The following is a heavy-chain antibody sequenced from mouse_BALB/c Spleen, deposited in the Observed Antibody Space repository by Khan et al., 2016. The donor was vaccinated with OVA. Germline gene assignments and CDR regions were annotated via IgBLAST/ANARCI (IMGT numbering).Heavy chain of an antibody. CDR2: ISYSGNT. CDR1: GYSITSDYG. V-gene: IGHV3-2*02. D-gene: IGHD1-2*01. J-gene: IGHJ2*01. CDR3: ARTARLKY. Sequence: EVQLQESGPGLVKPSQSLSLTCTVTGYSITSDYGWNWIRQFPGNKLEWMGYISYSGNTNYNPSLKSRISITRDTSKNQFFLQLNSVTTEDTATYYSARTARLKYWGQGTTLTVSS.